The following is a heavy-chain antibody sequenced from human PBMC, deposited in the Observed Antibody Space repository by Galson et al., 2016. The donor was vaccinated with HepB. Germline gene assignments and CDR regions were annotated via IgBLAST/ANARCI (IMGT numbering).Heavy chain of an antibody. D-gene: IGHD2-15*01. J-gene: IGHJ5*02. Sequence: SVKVSCKASGYTFTSYALHWVRQAPGQRLEWMGWINAGNGNTKYSQKFQGRVTITRDTSASTAYMELSSLRSEDTAVYYCARGVIGYCSGGSCYWFDPWGQGTLVTVSS. CDR1: GYTFTSYA. CDR2: INAGNGNT. CDR3: ARGVIGYCSGGSCYWFDP. V-gene: IGHV1-3*01.